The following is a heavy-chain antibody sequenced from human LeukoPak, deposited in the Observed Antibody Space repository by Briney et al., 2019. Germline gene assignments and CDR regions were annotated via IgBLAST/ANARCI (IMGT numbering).Heavy chain of an antibody. Sequence: PGRSLRLSCAASGFTLSSYGMHWVRQAPGKGLEWVAVISYDGSNKYYADSVKGRFTISRDNSKNTLYLQMNSLRAEDTAVYYCAKDDGDYVELPVDYFDYWGQGTLVTVYS. D-gene: IGHD4-17*01. CDR2: ISYDGSNK. CDR3: AKDDGDYVELPVDYFDY. CDR1: GFTLSSYG. J-gene: IGHJ4*02. V-gene: IGHV3-30*18.